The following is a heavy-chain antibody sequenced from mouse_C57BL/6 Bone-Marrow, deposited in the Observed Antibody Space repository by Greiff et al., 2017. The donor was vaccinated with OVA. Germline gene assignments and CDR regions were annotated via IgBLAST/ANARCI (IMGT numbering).Heavy chain of an antibody. CDR3: TTRWFLFAY. D-gene: IGHD2-3*01. Sequence: QVQLKQSGAELMKPGASVKLSCKATGYTFTGYWIEWVKQRPGHGLEWIGEILPGSGSTNYNEKFKGKATITADTSSNTAYLQLSSLTSEDTAVYYCTTRWFLFAYWGQGTLVTVSA. CDR1: GYTFTGYW. V-gene: IGHV1-9*01. CDR2: ILPGSGST. J-gene: IGHJ3*01.